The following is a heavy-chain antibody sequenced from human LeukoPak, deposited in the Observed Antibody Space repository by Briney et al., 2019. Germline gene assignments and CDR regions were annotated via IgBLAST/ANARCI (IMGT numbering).Heavy chain of an antibody. CDR2: INSDGSST. V-gene: IGHV3-74*01. Sequence: GGSLRLSCAASGFTFSTYWMHWVRQAPGKGLVWVSHINSDGSSTSYADSVKGRFTISRDNAKNTLYLQMNSPRAEDTAVYYCARGSSGWLRFWGQGTLVTVSS. CDR1: GFTFSTYW. D-gene: IGHD6-19*01. CDR3: ARGSSGWLRF. J-gene: IGHJ4*02.